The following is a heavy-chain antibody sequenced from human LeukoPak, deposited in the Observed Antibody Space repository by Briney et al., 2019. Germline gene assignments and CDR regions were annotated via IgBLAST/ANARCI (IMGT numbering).Heavy chain of an antibody. Sequence: PSETLSLTCTVSGGSISSYYWSWIRQPPGKGLEWIGYIYYSGGTNYNPSLKSRVTISVDTSKNQFSLKLSSVTAADTAVYYCARQLGWAYGSGSYYRHWGQGTLVTVSS. CDR1: GGSISSYY. CDR3: ARQLGWAYGSGSYYRH. D-gene: IGHD3-10*01. V-gene: IGHV4-59*01. CDR2: IYYSGGT. J-gene: IGHJ4*02.